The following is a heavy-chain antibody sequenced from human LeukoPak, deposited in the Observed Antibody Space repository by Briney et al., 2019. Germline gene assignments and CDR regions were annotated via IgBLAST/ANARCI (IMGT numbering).Heavy chain of an antibody. CDR2: INPNSGGT. V-gene: IGHV1-2*02. Sequence: ASVKVSCKASGYTFTGYYMHWVRQAPGQGLEWMGWINPNSGGTNYAQKFQGRVTMTRDTSISTAYMELSRLRSDDTAVYYCARDHERYFDWSTPPDYYMDVWGKGTTVTVSS. CDR1: GYTFTGYY. D-gene: IGHD3-9*01. CDR3: ARDHERYFDWSTPPDYYMDV. J-gene: IGHJ6*03.